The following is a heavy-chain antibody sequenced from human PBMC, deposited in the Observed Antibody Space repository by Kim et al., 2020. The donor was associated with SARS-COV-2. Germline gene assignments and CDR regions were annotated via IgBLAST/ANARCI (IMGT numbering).Heavy chain of an antibody. Sequence: GGSLRLSCAASGFTFSSYGMHWVRQAPGKGLEWVAVISYDGSNKYYADSVKGRFTISRDNAKNTLYLQMNSLRAEDTAVHYCEKEHFYSSSWARTFDYWGQRTLVTVSS. V-gene: IGHV3-30*18. CDR3: EKEHFYSSSWARTFDY. CDR2: ISYDGSNK. CDR1: GFTFSSYG. D-gene: IGHD6-13*01. J-gene: IGHJ4*02.